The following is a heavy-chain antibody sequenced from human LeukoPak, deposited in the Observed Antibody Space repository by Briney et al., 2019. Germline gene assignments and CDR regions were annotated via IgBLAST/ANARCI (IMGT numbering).Heavy chain of an antibody. J-gene: IGHJ4*02. D-gene: IGHD3-9*01. CDR2: IKQDGSER. Sequence: GGSLRLFCAASGFTFSSYWMSWVRQAPGKGLEWVANIKQDGSERYYVDSVKGRFTISRDNAKNSLYLQMNSLRAEDTAVYYCAREYYDILTGYPSSFDYWGQGTLVTVSS. CDR1: GFTFSSYW. V-gene: IGHV3-7*03. CDR3: AREYYDILTGYPSSFDY.